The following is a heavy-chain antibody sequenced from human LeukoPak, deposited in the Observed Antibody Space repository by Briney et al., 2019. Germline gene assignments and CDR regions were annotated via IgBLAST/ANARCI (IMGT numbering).Heavy chain of an antibody. Sequence: ASVKVSCKTSGYTFTNFDINWVRQATGQGLEWLGWMNPYIGKTGYAQKFQGRVTFTGDTSIRTAYMEVGSLTSEDTAIYYCARAPIPFYYDSSAYYSDYWGQGTLVTVSS. CDR2: MNPYIGKT. CDR1: GYTFTNFD. CDR3: ARAPIPFYYDSSAYYSDY. V-gene: IGHV1-8*03. D-gene: IGHD6-25*01. J-gene: IGHJ4*02.